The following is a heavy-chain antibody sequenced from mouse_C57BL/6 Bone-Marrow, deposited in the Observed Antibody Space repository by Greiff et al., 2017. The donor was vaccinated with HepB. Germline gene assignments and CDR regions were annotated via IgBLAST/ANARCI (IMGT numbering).Heavy chain of an antibody. CDR1: GFTFSSYA. J-gene: IGHJ4*01. V-gene: IGHV5-9-1*02. Sequence: DVKVEESGEGLVKPGGSLKLSCAASGFTFSSYAMSWVRQTPEKRLEWVAYISSGGDYIYYADTVKGRFTISRDNARNTLYLQMSSLKSEDTSMYYCTREEDGAMDYWGQGTSVTVSS. CDR2: ISSGGDYI. CDR3: TREEDGAMDY.